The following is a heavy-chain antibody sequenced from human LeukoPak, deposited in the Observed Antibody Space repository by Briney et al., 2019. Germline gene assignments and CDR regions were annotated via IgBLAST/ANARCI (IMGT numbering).Heavy chain of an antibody. Sequence: ASVKVSCKASGYTFTSYYMHWMRQAPGQGLEWMGIINPSGGSTSYAQKFQGRVTMTRDTSTSTVYMELSSLRSEDTAVYYCARAYYDSSGYHHNWFDPWGQGTLVTVSS. CDR1: GYTFTSYY. CDR2: INPSGGST. V-gene: IGHV1-46*01. D-gene: IGHD3-22*01. J-gene: IGHJ5*02. CDR3: ARAYYDSSGYHHNWFDP.